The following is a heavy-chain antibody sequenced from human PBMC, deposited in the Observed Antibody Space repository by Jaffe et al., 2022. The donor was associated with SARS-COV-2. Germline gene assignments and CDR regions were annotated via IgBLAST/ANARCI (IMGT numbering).Heavy chain of an antibody. Sequence: QVQLQESGPGLVKPSETLSLTCTVSGGSISSYYWSWIRQPPGKGLEWIGYIYYSGSTNYNPSLKSRVTISVDTSKNQFSLKLSSVTAADTAVYYCARDRGGSGSLDYWGQGTLVTVSS. D-gene: IGHD3-10*01. V-gene: IGHV4-59*01. CDR1: GGSISSYY. J-gene: IGHJ4*02. CDR2: IYYSGST. CDR3: ARDRGGSGSLDY.